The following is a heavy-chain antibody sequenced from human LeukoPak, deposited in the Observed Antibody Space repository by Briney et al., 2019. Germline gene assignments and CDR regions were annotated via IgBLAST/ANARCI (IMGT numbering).Heavy chain of an antibody. D-gene: IGHD2-2*01. CDR1: GFTFSSYS. Sequence: PGGSLRLSCAASGFTFSSYSMSWVRQAPGKGLEWVSSISSSSSYIYYADSVKGRFTISRDNAKNSLYLQMNSLRAEDTAFYFYAREMDAGSTAWKDSYFDLWGRGTLVTVSS. J-gene: IGHJ2*01. CDR3: AREMDAGSTAWKDSYFDL. V-gene: IGHV3-21*04. CDR2: ISSSSSYI.